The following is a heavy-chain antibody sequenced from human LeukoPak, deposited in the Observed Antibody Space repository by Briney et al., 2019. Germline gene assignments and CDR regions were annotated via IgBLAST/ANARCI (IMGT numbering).Heavy chain of an antibody. D-gene: IGHD3-10*01. CDR1: GFTFSRYW. CDR2: IKKDGSEK. CDR3: ARDSRDWFGGGYYFDY. Sequence: GGSLRLSCAASGFTFSRYWMSWVRQAPGKGLEWVANIKKDGSEKYYVDSVKGRFTISRDNSKHTLYLQMNSLRAEDTAVYYCARDSRDWFGGGYYFDYWGQGTLVTVSS. J-gene: IGHJ4*02. V-gene: IGHV3-7*01.